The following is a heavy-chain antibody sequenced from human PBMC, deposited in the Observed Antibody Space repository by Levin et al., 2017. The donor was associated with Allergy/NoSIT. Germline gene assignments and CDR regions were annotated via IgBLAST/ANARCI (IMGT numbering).Heavy chain of an antibody. Sequence: GGSLRLSCAGSGFIFSNAWLSWVRQPPGKGLEWVSRIKSNARGATADYSAPGKGRFTISRDDSKNPLYLHMTSLTTEDAAVYYCTTDPDYYYYPGMDFWGQGTTVTVSS. J-gene: IGHJ6*02. CDR1: GFIFSNAW. CDR3: TTDPDYYYYPGMDF. CDR2: IKSNARGATA. V-gene: IGHV3-15*01.